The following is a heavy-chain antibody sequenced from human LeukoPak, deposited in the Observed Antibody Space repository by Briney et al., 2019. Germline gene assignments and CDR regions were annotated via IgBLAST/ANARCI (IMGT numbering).Heavy chain of an antibody. V-gene: IGHV4-34*01. Sequence: PSEALSLTCTVSGGSISSYYWGWIRQPPGKGLEWIGEIHHSGSTNYNPSLKSRVTISVDKSKNQFSLKLSSVTAADTAVYYCASWMATIPGWGQGTLVTVSS. CDR3: ASWMATIPG. CDR2: IHHSGST. D-gene: IGHD5-24*01. J-gene: IGHJ4*02. CDR1: GGSISSYY.